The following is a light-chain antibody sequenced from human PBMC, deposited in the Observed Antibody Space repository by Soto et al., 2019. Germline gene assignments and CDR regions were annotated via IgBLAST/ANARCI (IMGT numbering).Light chain of an antibody. V-gene: IGKV3-20*01. CDR1: QSVSSSY. CDR3: QQYVSSLLT. J-gene: IGKJ5*01. Sequence: EIVLTQSPGTLSLSPGERATLSCRASQSVSSSYLAWYQQKPGQAPRLLIYGASSRATGITDRFSGSGSGTDFTLTISRLEPEDFAVYYCQQYVSSLLTFGQGTRLEIK. CDR2: GAS.